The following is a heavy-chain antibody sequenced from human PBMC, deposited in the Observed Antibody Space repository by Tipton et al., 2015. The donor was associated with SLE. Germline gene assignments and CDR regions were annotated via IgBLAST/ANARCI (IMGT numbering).Heavy chain of an antibody. Sequence: SLRLSCAASGFSLSSYWMHWVRHIPGKGLVWVSRMNSDGTYTNYADSVRGRFAIPRDNAKNMFYLQMNSLRGDDTAVYYCARGGEGGYYDTSGPFDYWGQGTLVTVSS. J-gene: IGHJ4*02. CDR3: ARGGEGGYYDTSGPFDY. D-gene: IGHD3-22*01. V-gene: IGHV3-74*01. CDR2: MNSDGTYT. CDR1: GFSLSSYW.